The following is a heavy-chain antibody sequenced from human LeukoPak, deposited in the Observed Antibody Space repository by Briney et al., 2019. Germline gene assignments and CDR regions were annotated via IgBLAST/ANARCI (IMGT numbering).Heavy chain of an antibody. D-gene: IGHD2-2*01. Sequence: PGRSLRLSCAASGFTFSSYVMHWVRQAPGKGLEWVAVISYDGSNKYYADSVKGRFTISRDNSKNTLYLQMNSLRAEDTAVYYCARGCSSTSCYFDYWGQGTLVTVSS. J-gene: IGHJ4*02. CDR3: ARGCSSTSCYFDY. CDR2: ISYDGSNK. V-gene: IGHV3-30-3*01. CDR1: GFTFSSYV.